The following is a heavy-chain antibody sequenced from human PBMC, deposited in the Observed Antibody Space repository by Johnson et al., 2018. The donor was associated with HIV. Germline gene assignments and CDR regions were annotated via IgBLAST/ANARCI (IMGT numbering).Heavy chain of an antibody. CDR3: AKGRSDYGSGVDNDAFAI. J-gene: IGHJ3*02. CDR1: GFTFSDYY. Sequence: VQLVESGGGLVKPGGSLRLSCVASGFTFSDYYMSWIRQAPGKGLEWVSYITSSGSSIYYADSVKGRFTISRDNPSNTLYLQLNSLRPEDTAVYFCAKGRSDYGSGVDNDAFAIWGRGTGVTVSS. V-gene: IGHV3-11*04. CDR2: ITSSGSSI. D-gene: IGHD3-10*01.